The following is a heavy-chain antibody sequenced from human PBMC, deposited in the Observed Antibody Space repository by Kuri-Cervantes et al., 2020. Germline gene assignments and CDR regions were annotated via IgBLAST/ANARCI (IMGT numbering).Heavy chain of an antibody. D-gene: IGHD1-1*01. Sequence: GSLRLSCTVSGGSISSYYWSWIRQPAGKGLEWIGRIYTSGSTNYNPSLKSRVTISVDKSKNQFSLKLSSVTAADTAVYYCARDAPTTRIHGALCGWNDSGWFDPWGQGTLVTVSS. CDR1: GGSISSYY. J-gene: IGHJ5*02. CDR2: IYTSGST. V-gene: IGHV4-4*07. CDR3: ARDAPTTRIHGALCGWNDSGWFDP.